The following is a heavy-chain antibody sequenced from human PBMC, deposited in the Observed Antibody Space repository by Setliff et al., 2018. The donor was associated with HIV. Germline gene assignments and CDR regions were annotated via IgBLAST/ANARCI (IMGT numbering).Heavy chain of an antibody. J-gene: IGHJ4*02. V-gene: IGHV1-69*02. CDR2: IISILGIP. CDR3: AKTAFYDTSGLPDF. CDR1: GGPFTSYN. D-gene: IGHD3-22*01. Sequence: SVKVSCKASGGPFTSYNIMWVRQAPGQGLEWMGRIISILGIPNYAHKFQGRVTITADKSTRTSYMELSSLRSEDTAVYYCAKTAFYDTSGLPDFWGQGTLVTVSS.